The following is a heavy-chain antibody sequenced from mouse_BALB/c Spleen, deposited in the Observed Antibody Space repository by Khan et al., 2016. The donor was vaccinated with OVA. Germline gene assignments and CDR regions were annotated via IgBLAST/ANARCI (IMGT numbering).Heavy chain of an antibody. CDR1: GFTFSSYI. CDR2: ISNGGGST. Sequence: EVELVESGGGLVQPGGSLKLSCAASGFTFSSYIMSGVLQTPEKRLEWVAYISNGGGSTYYLDTVKGRFTISRANAKNTLYLQLRRLKSEDTAMSYCARRGNYVSFDCWGQGTTLTVSS. J-gene: IGHJ2*01. V-gene: IGHV5-12-2*01. CDR3: ARRGNYVSFDC. D-gene: IGHD2-1*01.